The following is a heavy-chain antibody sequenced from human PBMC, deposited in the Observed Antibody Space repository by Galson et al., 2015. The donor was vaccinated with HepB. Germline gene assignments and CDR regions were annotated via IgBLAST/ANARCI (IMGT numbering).Heavy chain of an antibody. Sequence: SLRLSCAASGFTFSSYGMHWVRQAPGKGLEWVAFIRYDGSNKYYADSVKGRFTISRDNSKNTLYLQMNSLRAEDTAVYYCAKDGNYYHDSSGYYLDAFDIWGQGTMVTVSS. CDR3: AKDGNYYHDSSGYYLDAFDI. V-gene: IGHV3-30*02. D-gene: IGHD3-22*01. CDR2: IRYDGSNK. J-gene: IGHJ3*02. CDR1: GFTFSSYG.